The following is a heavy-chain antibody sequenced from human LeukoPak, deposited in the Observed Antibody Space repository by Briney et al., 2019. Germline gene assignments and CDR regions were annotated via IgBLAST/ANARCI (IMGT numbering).Heavy chain of an antibody. Sequence: SETLSLTCTVSGGSISSSSYYWGWIRQPPGKGLEWIGSIYYSGSTYYNPSLESRVTISVDTSKNQFSLKLSSVTAADTAVYYCARRGELTEYYYYGMDVWGQGTTVTVSS. J-gene: IGHJ6*02. V-gene: IGHV4-39*01. CDR3: ARRGELTEYYYYGMDV. CDR1: GGSISSSSYY. D-gene: IGHD3-9*01. CDR2: IYYSGST.